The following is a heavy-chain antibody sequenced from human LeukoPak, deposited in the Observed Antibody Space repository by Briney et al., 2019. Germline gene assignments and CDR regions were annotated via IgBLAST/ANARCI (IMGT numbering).Heavy chain of an antibody. J-gene: IGHJ3*02. D-gene: IGHD3-22*01. CDR3: AKDRDTMIDAAFDI. CDR1: GFTFSSYG. CDR2: IRYDGSNK. V-gene: IGHV3-30*02. Sequence: GGSLRLSCAASGFTFSSYGMHWVRQAPGKGLEWVAFIRYDGSNKYYADSVKGRFTISRDNSKNTLYLQMNSLRAEDTAVYYCAKDRDTMIDAAFDIWGQGTMVTVSS.